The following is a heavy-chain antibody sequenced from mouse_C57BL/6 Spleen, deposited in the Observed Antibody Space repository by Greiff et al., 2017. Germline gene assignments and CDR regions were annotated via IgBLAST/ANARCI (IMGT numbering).Heavy chain of an antibody. V-gene: IGHV6-3*01. D-gene: IGHD4-1*01. CDR2: IRLKSDNYAT. Sequence: EVKLEESGGGLVQPGGSMKLSCVASGFTFSNYWMNWVRQSPEKGLEWVAQIRLKSDNYATHYAESVKGRFTISRDDSKSSVYLQMNNLRAEDTGIYYCTITGTLEAFYAMDYWGQGTSVTVSS. CDR3: TITGTLEAFYAMDY. J-gene: IGHJ4*01. CDR1: GFTFSNYW.